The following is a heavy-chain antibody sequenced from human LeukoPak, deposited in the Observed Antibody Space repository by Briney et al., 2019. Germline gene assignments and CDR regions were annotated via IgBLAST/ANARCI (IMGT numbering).Heavy chain of an antibody. CDR1: GYTFTGYY. Sequence: SVKVSCKASGYTFTGYYMHWVRQAPGQGLEWMGGIIPIFGTANYAQKFQGRVTITADESTSTAYMELSSLRSEDTAVYYCATYYYDSSGYLSLFDYWGQGTLVTVSS. CDR3: ATYYYDSSGYLSLFDY. V-gene: IGHV1-69*13. J-gene: IGHJ4*02. CDR2: IIPIFGTA. D-gene: IGHD3-22*01.